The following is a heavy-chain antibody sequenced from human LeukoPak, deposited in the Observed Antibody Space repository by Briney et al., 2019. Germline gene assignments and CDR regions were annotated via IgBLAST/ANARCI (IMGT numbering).Heavy chain of an antibody. J-gene: IGHJ6*03. D-gene: IGHD1-1*01. CDR2: IKSKTDGGTT. CDR1: GFTFSNAW. Sequence: GGSLRLSCAASGFTFSNAWMSWVRQAPGKGLEWVXRIKSKTDGGTTDYAAPVKGRFTISRDDSKNTLYLQMNSLKTEDTAVYYCTTNEYYYYYMDVWGKGTTVTVSS. CDR3: TTNEYYYYYMDV. V-gene: IGHV3-15*01.